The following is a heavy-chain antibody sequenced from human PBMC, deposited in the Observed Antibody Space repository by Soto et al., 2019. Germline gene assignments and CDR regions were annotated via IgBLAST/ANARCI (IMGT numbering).Heavy chain of an antibody. CDR3: ARVRRGYVKNWFVP. CDR1: RLSISSYY. D-gene: IGHD3-16*01. CDR2: IYYSGST. V-gene: IGHV4-59*01. J-gene: IGHJ5*02. Sequence: SETLSLTGSVCRLSISSYYLSWIRQPTRKGLEWIGYIYYSGSTNYNPSLKSRVTISVDTSKNQFSLKLSSVTAADTAVYYCARVRRGYVKNWFVPWGQGTRVTVPS.